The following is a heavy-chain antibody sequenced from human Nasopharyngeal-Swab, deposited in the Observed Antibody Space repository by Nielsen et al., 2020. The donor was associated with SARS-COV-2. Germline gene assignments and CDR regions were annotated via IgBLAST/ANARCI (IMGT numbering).Heavy chain of an antibody. Sequence: WIRRPPGKGREWIGEINHRGSTNYNPSLKSRVTISVDTSKNQFSLKLSSATAADTAVYYCAREGGGGYDILTYYYYMDVWGKGTTVTVSS. CDR3: AREGGGGYDILTYYYYMDV. V-gene: IGHV4-34*01. J-gene: IGHJ6*03. CDR2: INHRGST. D-gene: IGHD3-9*01.